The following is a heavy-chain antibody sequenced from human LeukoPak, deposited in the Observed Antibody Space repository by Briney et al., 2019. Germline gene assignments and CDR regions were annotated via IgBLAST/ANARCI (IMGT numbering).Heavy chain of an antibody. V-gene: IGHV3-53*01. CDR3: ARESGYSYGLAGFFDY. D-gene: IGHD5-18*01. J-gene: IGHJ4*02. CDR2: IYGDGRI. CDR1: GFTVSSNY. Sequence: GGSLRLSCAASGFTVSSNYMSWVRQAPGKGLEWVSVIYGDGRIHYADSVRGRFTISRDDSKNTLYLQMNSLRAEDTAVYYCARESGYSYGLAGFFDYWGQGTLVTVSS.